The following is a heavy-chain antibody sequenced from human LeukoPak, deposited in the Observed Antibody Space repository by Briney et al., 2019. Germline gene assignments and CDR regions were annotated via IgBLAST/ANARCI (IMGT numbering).Heavy chain of an antibody. V-gene: IGHV4-61*02. Sequence: PSQTLSLTCTVSGGSISSGSYYWSWIRQPAGKGLEWIGRIYTSGSTNKNPSLKSRVTISVDTSKNQFSLKLSSVTAADTAVYYCARGIAARGVLYYFDYWGQGTLVTVSS. CDR3: ARGIAARGVLYYFDY. D-gene: IGHD6-6*01. CDR2: IYTSGST. CDR1: GGSISSGSYY. J-gene: IGHJ4*02.